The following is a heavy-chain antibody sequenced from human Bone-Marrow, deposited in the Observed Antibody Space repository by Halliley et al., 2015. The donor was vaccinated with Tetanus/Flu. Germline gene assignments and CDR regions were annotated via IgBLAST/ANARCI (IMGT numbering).Heavy chain of an antibody. D-gene: IGHD2-2*01. Sequence: VQLVQSGAEAKKPGESLKISCQASGYNFNKYWIVWVRQVPGQGLEWMGIVFPGDSDIRYNAPFQGQVTISADKSNNTAYLQWASLRVSDSAIYFCARRRVSYQHPDEPGGFGPWGQGTLVTVSS. CDR3: ARRRVSYQHPDEPGGFGP. V-gene: IGHV5-51*01. J-gene: IGHJ5*02. CDR1: GYNFNKYW. CDR2: VFPGDSDI.